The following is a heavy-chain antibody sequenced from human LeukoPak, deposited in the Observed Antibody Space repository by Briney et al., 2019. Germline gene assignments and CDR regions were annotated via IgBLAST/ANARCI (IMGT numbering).Heavy chain of an antibody. Sequence: GASVKVSCKASGYTFTSYYMHWVRQAPGQGLEWIGIINPSGGSTSYAQKFQGRVTMTRDTSTSTVYMELSSLRSEDTAVYYCARGGLYYYDSSGYFGSFDYWGQGTLVTVSS. CDR1: GYTFTSYY. V-gene: IGHV1-46*03. D-gene: IGHD3-22*01. CDR2: INPSGGST. CDR3: ARGGLYYYDSSGYFGSFDY. J-gene: IGHJ4*02.